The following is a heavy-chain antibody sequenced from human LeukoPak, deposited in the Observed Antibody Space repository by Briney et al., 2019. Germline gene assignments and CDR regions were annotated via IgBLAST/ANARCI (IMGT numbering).Heavy chain of an antibody. D-gene: IGHD5-18*01. CDR2: ISSSSSYI. CDR3: AREGGYSYGSHAFDI. CDR1: GFTFSSYS. J-gene: IGHJ3*02. Sequence: PGGSLRLSCAASGFTFSSYSMNWVRQAPGKGLEWVSFISSSSSYIYYADSVKGRFTISRDNAKNSLYLQMNSLRAEDTAVYYCAREGGYSYGSHAFDIWGQGTMVTVSS. V-gene: IGHV3-21*01.